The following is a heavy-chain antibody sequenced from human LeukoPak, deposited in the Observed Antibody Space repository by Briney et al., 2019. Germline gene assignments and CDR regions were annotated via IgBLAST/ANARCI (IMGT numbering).Heavy chain of an antibody. CDR3: ARDLRKRGIAVFPTYWFDP. D-gene: IGHD3-9*01. CDR1: GFSSSSYG. V-gene: IGHV3-33*01. CDR2: IWYDGSNK. Sequence: GGSLRLSCAASGFSSSSYGMHWVRQAPGKGLEWVAVIWYDGSNKYYADSVKGRFTISRDNSKNTLYLQMNNLRAEDTAVYYCARDLRKRGIAVFPTYWFDPWGQGTLVAVSS. J-gene: IGHJ5*02.